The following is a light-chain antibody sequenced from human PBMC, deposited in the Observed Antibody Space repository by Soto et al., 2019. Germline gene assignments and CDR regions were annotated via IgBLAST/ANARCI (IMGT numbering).Light chain of an antibody. CDR3: AAWDDSLTGVV. CDR2: SSN. CDR1: SSNIGSNY. V-gene: IGLV1-47*02. Sequence: QSVLTQPPSASGTPGQRVTISCSGSSSNIGSNYVYWYQHLPGTAPKLLIYSSNQRPSGVPDRFSGSKSGTSASLAISGLRSEDEADYYCAAWDDSLTGVVFGGGTKLTVL. J-gene: IGLJ2*01.